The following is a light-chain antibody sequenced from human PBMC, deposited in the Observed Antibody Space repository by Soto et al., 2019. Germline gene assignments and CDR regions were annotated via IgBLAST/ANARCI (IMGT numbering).Light chain of an antibody. CDR1: QSISSY. Sequence: EIVLTQSPATLSLSPGERATLSCRASQSISSYLAWHQQRPGQAPRVLIYDASNRATGIPARFSASGSGTDFTLTISSLEPEDFAVYYCQQRSSWPPITFGQGTRLEIK. CDR2: DAS. CDR3: QQRSSWPPIT. J-gene: IGKJ5*01. V-gene: IGKV3-11*01.